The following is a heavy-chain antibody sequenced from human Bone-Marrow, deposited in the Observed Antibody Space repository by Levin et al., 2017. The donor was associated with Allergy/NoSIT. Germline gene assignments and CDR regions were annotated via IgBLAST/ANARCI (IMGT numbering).Heavy chain of an antibody. CDR2: IRGTGSRT. J-gene: IGHJ5*02. CDR1: GFTFTSHD. CDR3: VPGIAVTGSPTET. D-gene: IGHD6-19*01. V-gene: IGHV3-23*01. Sequence: PGGSLRLSCVASGFTFTSHDMTWVRQAPGKGLEWVSAIRGTGSRTFYADSVKGRFTISRDNSKNTVSLQMNSLRAEDTAVYYCVPGIAVTGSPTETWGQGTLVTVSS.